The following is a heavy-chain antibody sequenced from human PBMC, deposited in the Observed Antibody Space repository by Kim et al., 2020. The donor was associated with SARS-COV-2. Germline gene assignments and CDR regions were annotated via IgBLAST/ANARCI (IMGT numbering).Heavy chain of an antibody. CDR3: AHRDYYGSDAPFDY. Sequence: SGPTLVKPTQTLTLTCTFSGFSLSTSGVGVGWIRQPPGKALEWLALIYWDDDKRYSPSLKSRLTITKDTSKNQVVLTMTNMDPVDTATYYCAHRDYYGSDAPFDYWGQGTMVTVSS. CDR2: IYWDDDK. V-gene: IGHV2-5*02. J-gene: IGHJ4*02. D-gene: IGHD3-10*01. CDR1: GFSLSTSGVG.